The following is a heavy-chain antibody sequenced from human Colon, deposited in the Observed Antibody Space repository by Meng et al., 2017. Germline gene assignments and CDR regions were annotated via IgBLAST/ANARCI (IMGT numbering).Heavy chain of an antibody. CDR2: SSSSGKNI. V-gene: IGHV3-11*01. CDR3: ARDHGTGLDY. D-gene: IGHD3/OR15-3a*01. Sequence: GESLKISCAASGFTFSDYYMTWIRQAPGKGLEWVSHSSSSGKNIDYADSVTGRFTISRDNANNSLYLQMDSLTADDTAIYYCARDHGTGLDYWGQGALVTVSS. CDR1: GFTFSDYY. J-gene: IGHJ4*02.